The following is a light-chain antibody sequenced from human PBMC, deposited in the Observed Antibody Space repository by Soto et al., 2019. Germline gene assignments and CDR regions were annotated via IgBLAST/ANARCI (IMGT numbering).Light chain of an antibody. CDR1: QSILYSSNNKNY. CDR3: QQYYTTPWT. Sequence: DIVMTQSPDSLAVSLGERATINCKSSQSILYSSNNKNYLAWYQQKPGQPPKLLIYWASMRGSGVPDRFSGSGSGTDLTLTISSLEAEDVAVYYYQQYYTTPWTFGQGTKVEIK. CDR2: WAS. V-gene: IGKV4-1*01. J-gene: IGKJ1*01.